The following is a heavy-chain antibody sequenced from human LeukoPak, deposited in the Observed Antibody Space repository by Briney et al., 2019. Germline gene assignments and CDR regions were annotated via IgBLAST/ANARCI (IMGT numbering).Heavy chain of an antibody. D-gene: IGHD2-21*02. V-gene: IGHV3-7*01. CDR3: ARDATRGGDNDY. J-gene: IGHJ4*02. CDR2: INEDGSYK. Sequence: PGGSLRLSCAASGFTVSSTYMSWVRQAPGKGLEWVANINEDGSYKFHADSVKGRLTISRDNAKNSLYLQMNSLRADDTAVYYCARDATRGGDNDYWGQGTRVIVSS. CDR1: GFTVSSTY.